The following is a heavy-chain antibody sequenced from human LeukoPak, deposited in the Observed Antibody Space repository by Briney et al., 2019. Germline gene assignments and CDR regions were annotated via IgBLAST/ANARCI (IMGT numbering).Heavy chain of an antibody. J-gene: IGHJ4*02. Sequence: GGSLRLSCAASGFTFNTYWMSWVRQAPGKGLEWVANIKPDGSESHYVDSVNGRFTISRDNSKNTLYLQMNSLRAEDTAVYYCAKKLSGILDYWGQGTLVTVSS. CDR2: IKPDGSES. CDR3: AKKLSGILDY. V-gene: IGHV3-7*01. CDR1: GFTFNTYW. D-gene: IGHD2-15*01.